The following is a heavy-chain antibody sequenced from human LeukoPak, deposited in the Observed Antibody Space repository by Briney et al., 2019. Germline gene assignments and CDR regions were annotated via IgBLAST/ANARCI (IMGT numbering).Heavy chain of an antibody. V-gene: IGHV4-39*01. Sequence: SETLSLTCTVCVGSISSSSDYWGWIRQPAGKGLELIGSVYYGASTYYTSPLKSRLPIYLDTSTNQFYLKLRCLTAADTAVYYCGRQIFQLGINWFDPGGQETRVSVSS. CDR3: GRQIFQLGINWFDP. D-gene: IGHD7-27*01. J-gene: IGHJ5*02. CDR1: VGSISSSSDY. CDR2: VYYGAST.